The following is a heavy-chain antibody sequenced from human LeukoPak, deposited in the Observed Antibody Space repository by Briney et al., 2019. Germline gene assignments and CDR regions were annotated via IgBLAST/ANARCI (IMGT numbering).Heavy chain of an antibody. Sequence: SETLSLTCTVSGGSISSSSYYWGWIRQPPGKGLEWIGSIYYSGSTYYNPSLKSRVTISVDTSKNQFSLKLSSVTAADTAVYYCASTTDFWKSPMDVWGKGTTVTVSS. J-gene: IGHJ6*03. CDR2: IYYSGST. CDR3: ASTTDFWKSPMDV. D-gene: IGHD3-3*01. V-gene: IGHV4-39*01. CDR1: GGSISSSSYY.